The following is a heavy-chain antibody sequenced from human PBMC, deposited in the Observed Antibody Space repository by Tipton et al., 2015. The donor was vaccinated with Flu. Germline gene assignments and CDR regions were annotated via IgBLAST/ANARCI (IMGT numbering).Heavy chain of an antibody. J-gene: IGHJ5*01. D-gene: IGHD2-2*01. Sequence: PGLVKPSQTLSLTCTVPGGSITSGDYYWSWIRQHPGMGLEWIGYIFYGGDTYYNPSLKSRVTISVDTSKKQFSLKMSSVTAADTAVYYCARVPAAIDSWGQGTLVTVSS. V-gene: IGHV4-31*03. CDR3: ARVPAAIDS. CDR2: IFYGGDT. CDR1: GGSITSGDYY.